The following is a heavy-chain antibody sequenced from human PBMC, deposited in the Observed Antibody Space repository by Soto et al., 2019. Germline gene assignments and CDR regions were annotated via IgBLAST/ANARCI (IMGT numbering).Heavy chain of an antibody. CDR2: INPNSGGT. Sequence: GASVKVSCKASGYTFTGYYMHWVRQAPGQGLEWMGWINPNSGGTNYAQKFQGWVTMTRDTSISTAYMELSRLRSDDTAVYYCASQSGYDSTDYYYYGMDVWGQGTTVTVSS. CDR1: GYTFTGYY. D-gene: IGHD5-12*01. CDR3: ASQSGYDSTDYYYYGMDV. J-gene: IGHJ6*02. V-gene: IGHV1-2*04.